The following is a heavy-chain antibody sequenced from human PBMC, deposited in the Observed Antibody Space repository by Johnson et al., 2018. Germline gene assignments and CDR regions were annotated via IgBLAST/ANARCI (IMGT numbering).Heavy chain of an antibody. D-gene: IGHD3-16*01. CDR3: SRDFGFDTFDI. Sequence: VRLVESGGGLVQPGGSLRLSCAVSGFTFANYAMNWVRQAPGKGLEWVSYISGNTDTIYYAESVKGRFTVSRDNAKNSLYLQINSLRAEDSAVYYCSRDFGFDTFDIWGQGTMVTVSS. V-gene: IGHV3-48*01. CDR2: ISGNTDTI. CDR1: GFTFANYA. J-gene: IGHJ3*02.